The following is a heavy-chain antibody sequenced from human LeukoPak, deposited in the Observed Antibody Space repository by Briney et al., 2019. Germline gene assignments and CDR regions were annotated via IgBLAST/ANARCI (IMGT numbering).Heavy chain of an antibody. CDR1: GFTFSSYA. CDR2: ISGSGGST. J-gene: IGHJ4*02. V-gene: IGHV3-23*01. CDR3: AKDWARYCSGGSCLRGSYFDY. Sequence: TGGSLRLSCAASGFTFSSYAMSWVRQAPGKGLEWVSAISGSGGSTYYADSVKSRFTISRDNSKNTLYLQMNSLRAEDTAVYYCAKDWARYCSGGSCLRGSYFDYWGQGTLVTVSS. D-gene: IGHD2-15*01.